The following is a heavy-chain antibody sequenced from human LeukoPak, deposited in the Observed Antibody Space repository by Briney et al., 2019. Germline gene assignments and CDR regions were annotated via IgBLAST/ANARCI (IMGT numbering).Heavy chain of an antibody. V-gene: IGHV3-48*02. CDR3: ARGASRGFDY. D-gene: IGHD5-24*01. Sequence: GGSLRLSCAASGFTVSSYSMNWVRQAPGKGLEWVSYISSSSSTIYYADSVKGRFTISRDNAKNSLYLQMNSLRDEDTAVFYCARGASRGFDYWGHGTLVTVSS. CDR2: ISSSSSTI. CDR1: GFTVSSYS. J-gene: IGHJ4*01.